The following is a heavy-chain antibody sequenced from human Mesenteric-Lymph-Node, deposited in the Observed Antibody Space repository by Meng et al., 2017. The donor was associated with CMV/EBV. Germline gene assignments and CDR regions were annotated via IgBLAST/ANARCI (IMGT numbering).Heavy chain of an antibody. CDR2: INVGNGNT. Sequence: YTFSSYAMHWVRQAPGQRLECMGWINVGNGNTKYSQNFQGRVTITRDTSANTAYMELSSLTSEDTAVYSCARAPGACSSTSCYIFQHWGQGTLVTVSS. CDR1: YTFSSYA. CDR3: ARAPGACSSTSCYIFQH. V-gene: IGHV1-3*01. D-gene: IGHD2-2*01. J-gene: IGHJ1*01.